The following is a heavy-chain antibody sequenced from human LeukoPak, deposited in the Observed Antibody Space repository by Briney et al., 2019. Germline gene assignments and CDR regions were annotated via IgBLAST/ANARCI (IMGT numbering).Heavy chain of an antibody. CDR1: GFTFSGSW. D-gene: IGHD3-3*01. Sequence: GSLRLSCAASGFTFSGSWMSWVRPAPGKGLEWVANINQDGSAKNYLDSVKGRFTISIDSGKNSLYLQMNSLRDEDTAVYYCARELSWSGRDYWGQGTLATVSS. CDR3: ARELSWSGRDY. V-gene: IGHV3-7*01. J-gene: IGHJ4*02. CDR2: INQDGSAK.